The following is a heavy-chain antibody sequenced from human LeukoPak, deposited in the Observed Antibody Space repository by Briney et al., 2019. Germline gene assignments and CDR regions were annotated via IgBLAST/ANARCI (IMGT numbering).Heavy chain of an antibody. CDR3: AKLGLGYADY. CDR2: IVGSGDST. J-gene: IGHJ4*02. Sequence: GGSLRLSCAASGFTFSSHAMAWVRQAPGKGLEWVSAIVGSGDSTYYRDSVRGRFTIYRDNSKNTLYLQMNSLRAEDTAVYYCAKLGLGYADYWGQGTLVTVSS. D-gene: IGHD3/OR15-3a*01. CDR1: GFTFSSHA. V-gene: IGHV3-23*01.